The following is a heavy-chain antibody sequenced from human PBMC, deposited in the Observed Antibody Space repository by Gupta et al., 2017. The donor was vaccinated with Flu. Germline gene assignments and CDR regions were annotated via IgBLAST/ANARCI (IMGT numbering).Heavy chain of an antibody. V-gene: IGHV1-2*02. Sequence: QVQLVQSGAEVKKPGASVKVSCKASGYTFTGYYMHWVRQAPGQGLEWMGWINPNSGGTNYAQKLQGRVTMTRDTSISTAYMELSRLRSDDTAVYYCARAGYGSGGSCYSHDYWGQGTLVTVSS. D-gene: IGHD2-15*01. CDR2: INPNSGGT. CDR1: GYTFTGYY. CDR3: ARAGYGSGGSCYSHDY. J-gene: IGHJ4*02.